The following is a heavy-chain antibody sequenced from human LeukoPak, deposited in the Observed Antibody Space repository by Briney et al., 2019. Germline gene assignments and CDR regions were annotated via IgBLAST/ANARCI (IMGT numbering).Heavy chain of an antibody. V-gene: IGHV3-66*01. J-gene: IGHJ5*02. CDR3: ARYRGLDWFDP. CDR2: IYTGGTT. Sequence: GGSLRLSCAASGFTVSSNFMSWVRQAPGKGLEWVSVIYTGGTTYYADSVKGRFTISRDKSENTLYLQMNSLRAEDTAVYYCARYRGLDWFDPWGQGTLVTVSS. CDR1: GFTVSSNF. D-gene: IGHD3-10*01.